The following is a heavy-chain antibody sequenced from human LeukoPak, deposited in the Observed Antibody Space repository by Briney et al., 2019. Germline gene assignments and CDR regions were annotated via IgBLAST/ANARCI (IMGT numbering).Heavy chain of an antibody. J-gene: IGHJ4*02. CDR3: ARVFRDYGPSYFDY. V-gene: IGHV1-18*01. Sequence: ASVKVSCKASGYTFTSYGISWVRQAPGQGLEWMGWISAYNGNTNYAQKFQGRVTMTTDTSTSTFYMELRSLRSDDTAVYYCARVFRDYGPSYFDYWGQGTLVTVSS. CDR2: ISAYNGNT. D-gene: IGHD4/OR15-4a*01. CDR1: GYTFTSYG.